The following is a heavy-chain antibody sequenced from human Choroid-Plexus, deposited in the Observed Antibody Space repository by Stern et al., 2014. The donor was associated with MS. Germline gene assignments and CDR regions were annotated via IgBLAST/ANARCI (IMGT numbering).Heavy chain of an antibody. CDR1: GFTFGSCA. CDR2: VSYDDSNK. Sequence: VQLVESGGGVVQPGRPLRLSCVASGFTFGSCAMHWVRQAPGKGLEWVAGVSYDDSNKYYADSVKGRFTISRDNSQNTLYMQMSSLRPEDTAVYYCAKDRHYLTYFFDHWGQGSLVTVSS. J-gene: IGHJ5*02. V-gene: IGHV3-30*18. CDR3: AKDRHYLTYFFDH. D-gene: IGHD2/OR15-2a*01.